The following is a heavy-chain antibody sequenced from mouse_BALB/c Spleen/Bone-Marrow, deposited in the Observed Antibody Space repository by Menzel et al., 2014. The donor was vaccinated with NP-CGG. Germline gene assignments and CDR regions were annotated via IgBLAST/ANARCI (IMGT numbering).Heavy chain of an antibody. D-gene: IGHD1-3*01. Sequence: EVQLVESGGGLVQPGGSLRLSCATSGFTFTDYYMNWVRQPPGKALEWLGFIRNKANGYTTEYSASVKGRLTISRDNSQSILYLQMNTLRAEDSATYSCARDKGSVFFDYWGQGTTLTVSS. V-gene: IGHV7-3*02. CDR3: ARDKGSVFFDY. CDR1: GFTFTDYY. J-gene: IGHJ2*01. CDR2: IRNKANGYTT.